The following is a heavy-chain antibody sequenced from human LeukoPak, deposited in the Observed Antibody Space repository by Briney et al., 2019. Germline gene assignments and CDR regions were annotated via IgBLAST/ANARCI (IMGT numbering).Heavy chain of an antibody. CDR2: INLNSGGT. V-gene: IGHV1-2*02. CDR1: GFTFTGYY. Sequence: GASVKVSCKASGFTFTGYYVHWVRQAPGQGLEWMGWINLNSGGTNYAQKFQGRVTMTRDTSISTAYMELSSLRSDDTALYYCVREAGAEGAAALVWFDYWGQGTLVTVSS. D-gene: IGHD6-13*01. J-gene: IGHJ4*02. CDR3: VREAGAEGAAALVWFDY.